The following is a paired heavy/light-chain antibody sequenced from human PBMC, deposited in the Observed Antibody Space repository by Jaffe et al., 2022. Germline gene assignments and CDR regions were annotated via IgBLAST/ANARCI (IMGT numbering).Heavy chain of an antibody. V-gene: IGHV1-2*02. J-gene: IGHJ4*02. D-gene: IGHD3-9*01. CDR1: GYTFTDYY. CDR3: ARSGVGTGYFNDY. Sequence: QVQLVQSGADVKKPGASVKVSCKAAGYTFTDYYIHWVRQAPGQGLEWMGWISPNTGGRIYEHKFQGRVIMTGDTSTSTAYMELTNLRSDDTAVYYCARSGVGTGYFNDYWGQGTLVTVSS. CDR2: ISPNTGGR.
Light chain of an antibody. CDR3: QQTYITPIT. CDR2: DAF. V-gene: IGKV1-39*01. J-gene: IGKJ5*01. Sequence: DIQMTQSPSSLSASVGDRVTITCRASQNIANYLNWYQHKPGKPPNLLIYDAFRLQTGAPSRFSGSASGPDFTLTISSLQPEDFATYYCQQTYITPITFGQGTRLEIK. CDR1: QNIANY.